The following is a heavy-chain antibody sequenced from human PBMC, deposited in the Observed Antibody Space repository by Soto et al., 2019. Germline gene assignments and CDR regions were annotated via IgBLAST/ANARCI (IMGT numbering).Heavy chain of an antibody. CDR3: AKGRGGSGSLTPRVDF. Sequence: EVQLLESGGGLVQPGGSLRLSCAASGFTFNNYAMTWVRQAPGKGLEWVSAISGGGDTTSYADSVKGRFTVSRDGSKNTLYLQMSRLRAEDTALDYCAKGRGGSGSLTPRVDFWGQGTLVTVSS. V-gene: IGHV3-23*01. CDR2: ISGGGDTT. D-gene: IGHD3-10*01. CDR1: GFTFNNYA. J-gene: IGHJ4*02.